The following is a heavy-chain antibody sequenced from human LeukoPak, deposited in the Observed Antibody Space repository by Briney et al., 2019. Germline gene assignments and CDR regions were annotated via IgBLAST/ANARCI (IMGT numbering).Heavy chain of an antibody. Sequence: SETLSLTCTVSGGSISSYYWSWIRQPPGKGLEWIGYIYYSGSTNYNPSLKSRVTISVDTSKNLFSLKLSSVTAADTAVYYCARVESHDAFDIRGQGTMVTVSS. J-gene: IGHJ3*02. V-gene: IGHV4-59*01. CDR3: ARVESHDAFDI. CDR1: GGSISSYY. D-gene: IGHD3-3*01. CDR2: IYYSGST.